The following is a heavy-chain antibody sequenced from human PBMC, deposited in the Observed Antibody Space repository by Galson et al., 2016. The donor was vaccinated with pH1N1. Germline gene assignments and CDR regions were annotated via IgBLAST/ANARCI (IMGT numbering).Heavy chain of an antibody. Sequence: SVKVSCKASGYGVTRYYMHWVRQAPGQGLEWMGIIDPSDGTTTYSQKFQGRISLTRDTSTNSVHMELTTLRPDDSATYFCARRYYFDYWGQGTLVTVSS. CDR1: GYGVTRYY. J-gene: IGHJ4*02. CDR2: IDPSDGTT. CDR3: ARRYYFDY. V-gene: IGHV1-46*01.